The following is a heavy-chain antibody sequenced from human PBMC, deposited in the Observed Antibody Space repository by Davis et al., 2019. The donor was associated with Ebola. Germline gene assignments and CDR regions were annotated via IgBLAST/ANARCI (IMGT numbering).Heavy chain of an antibody. CDR3: ASLVPYGSGSP. J-gene: IGHJ5*02. D-gene: IGHD3-10*01. V-gene: IGHV3-30*03. CDR2: ISYDGSNK. Sequence: GGSLRLSCAASGFTFSSYGMHWVRQAPGKGLEWVAVISYDGSNKYYADSVKGRFTISRDNSKNTLYLQMGSLRAEDMAVYYCASLVPYGSGSPWGQGTLVTVSS. CDR1: GFTFSSYG.